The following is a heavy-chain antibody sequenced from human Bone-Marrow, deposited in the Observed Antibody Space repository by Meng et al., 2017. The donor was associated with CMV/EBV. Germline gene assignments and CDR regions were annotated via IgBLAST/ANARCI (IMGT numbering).Heavy chain of an antibody. CDR3: ARGERRYWVDP. J-gene: IGHJ5*02. D-gene: IGHD3-9*01. CDR1: GGTFSSYP. Sequence: SCKASGGTFSSYPISWVRQAPGQGLEWMGGIIPIFGTANYAQKFQGRVSMTTDTSTRTAYMEMRGLRSDDTAVYYCARGERRYWVDPWGQGTLVTVSS. CDR2: IIPIFGTA. V-gene: IGHV1-69*05.